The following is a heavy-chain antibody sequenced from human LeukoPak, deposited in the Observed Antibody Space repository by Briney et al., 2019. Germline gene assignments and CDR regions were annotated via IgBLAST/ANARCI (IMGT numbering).Heavy chain of an antibody. CDR1: GYTFTSYG. D-gene: IGHD4-17*01. CDR3: ARVKHLYGDRSDYYYGMDV. V-gene: IGHV1-18*01. Sequence: ASVKVSCKASGYTFTSYGISWVRQAPGQGLEWMGWISAYNGNTNYAQKFQGRVTITADESTSTAYMELSSLRSEDTAVYYCARVKHLYGDRSDYYYGMDVWGQGTTVTVSS. CDR2: ISAYNGNT. J-gene: IGHJ6*02.